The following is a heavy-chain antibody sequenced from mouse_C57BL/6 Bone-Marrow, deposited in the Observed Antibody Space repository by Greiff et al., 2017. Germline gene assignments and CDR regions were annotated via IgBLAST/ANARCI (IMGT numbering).Heavy chain of an antibody. CDR3: ARHNYDGVYFDY. CDR2: FYPGSGSI. V-gene: IGHV1-62-2*01. CDR1: GYTFTEYT. Sequence: VQGVESGAELVKPGASVKLSCKASGYTFTEYTIHWVKQRSGQGLEWIGWFYPGSGSIKYNEKFKDKATLTADKSSSTVYMELSRLTSEDSAVYFCARHNYDGVYFDYWGQGTTLTVSS. D-gene: IGHD2-4*01. J-gene: IGHJ2*01.